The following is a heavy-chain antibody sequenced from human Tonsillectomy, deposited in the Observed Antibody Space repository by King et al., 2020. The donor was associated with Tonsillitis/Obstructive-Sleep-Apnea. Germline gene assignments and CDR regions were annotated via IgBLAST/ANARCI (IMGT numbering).Heavy chain of an antibody. CDR3: ARDKIVVLSVAIPSYFDY. Sequence: VQLQQWGAGLLKPSETLSLTCAVYGGSFSGSYWSWIRQPPGKGLEWIGEINHSGGTNYNPSLKSRVTISLETSKNQFSLKLTSVTAADTAVYYCARDKIVVLSVAIPSYFDYWGQGTLVTVSS. CDR2: INHSGGT. V-gene: IGHV4-34*01. CDR1: GGSFSGSY. D-gene: IGHD2-2*01. J-gene: IGHJ4*02.